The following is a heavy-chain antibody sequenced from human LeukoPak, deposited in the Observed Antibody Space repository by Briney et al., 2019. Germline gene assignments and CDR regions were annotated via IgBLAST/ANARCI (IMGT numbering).Heavy chain of an antibody. D-gene: IGHD5-12*01. J-gene: IGHJ4*02. V-gene: IGHV1-2*02. CDR1: GYTFTGYY. Sequence: ASVKVSCKASGYTFTGYYMHWVRQAPGQGLEWMGWINPNSGGTNYAQKFQGRVTMTRDTSISTAYMELSRLRSDDTAVYYCAVPFLAARNLVKRGYSGYDPFFDYWGQGTLVTVSS. CDR2: INPNSGGT. CDR3: AVPFLAARNLVKRGYSGYDPFFDY.